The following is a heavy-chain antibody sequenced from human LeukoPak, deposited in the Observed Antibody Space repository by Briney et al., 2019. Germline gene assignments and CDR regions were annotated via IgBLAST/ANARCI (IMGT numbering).Heavy chain of an antibody. CDR3: AKDTTYDGVDY. J-gene: IGHJ4*02. CDR1: GFTFSNYA. CDR2: ISYDGSNK. Sequence: GGSLRLSCAASGFTFSNYAMSWVRQAPGKGLEWVAVISYDGSNKYYADSVEGRFTISRDNSKNTLSLQMNSLRPDDTAVYYCAKDTTYDGVDYWGQGTLVTVSS. D-gene: IGHD3-22*01. V-gene: IGHV3-30*18.